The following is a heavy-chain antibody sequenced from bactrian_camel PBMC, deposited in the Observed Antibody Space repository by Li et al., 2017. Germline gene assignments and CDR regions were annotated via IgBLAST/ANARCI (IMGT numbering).Heavy chain of an antibody. CDR3: AKAEEDADKFYHEYLS. Sequence: VQLVESGGGLVQPGGSLTLSCVASGDTIGRYCMAWFRQVPGKEREGVATIYTGSGSTYYADSVKGRFTISRDNAKNTLYLQLNSLKTEDTAMYYCAKAEEDADKFYHEYLSWGQGTQVTVS. V-gene: IGHV3S1*01. CDR2: IYTGSGST. J-gene: IGHJ4*01. D-gene: IGHD3*01. CDR1: GDTIGRYC.